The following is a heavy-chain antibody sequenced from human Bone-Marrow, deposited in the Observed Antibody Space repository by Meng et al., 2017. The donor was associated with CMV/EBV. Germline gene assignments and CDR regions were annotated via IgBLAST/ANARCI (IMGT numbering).Heavy chain of an antibody. CDR2: IYYSGST. Sequence: SETLSLTCTVSGGSISSYYWSWIRQPPGKGLEWIGYIYYSGSTNYNPSLKSRVTISVDTSKNQFSLKLSSVTAADTAVYYCARTRITMIVGGAFDIWGQGTRVTVSS. J-gene: IGHJ3*02. D-gene: IGHD3-22*01. V-gene: IGHV4-59*01. CDR1: GGSISSYY. CDR3: ARTRITMIVGGAFDI.